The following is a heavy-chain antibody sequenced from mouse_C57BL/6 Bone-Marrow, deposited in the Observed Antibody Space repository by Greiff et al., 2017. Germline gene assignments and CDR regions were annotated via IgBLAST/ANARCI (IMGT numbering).Heavy chain of an antibody. CDR1: GYTFTSYW. CDR3: ARDDYDGGYFDY. CDR2: IYPGSGST. V-gene: IGHV1-55*01. D-gene: IGHD2-4*01. Sequence: QVQLQQPGAALVKPGASVKMSCKASGYTFTSYWITWVKQRPGQGLEWIGDIYPGSGSTNYNEKFKSKATLTVDTSSSTAYMQLSSLTSEDSAVYYCARDDYDGGYFDYWGQGTTLTVSS. J-gene: IGHJ2*01.